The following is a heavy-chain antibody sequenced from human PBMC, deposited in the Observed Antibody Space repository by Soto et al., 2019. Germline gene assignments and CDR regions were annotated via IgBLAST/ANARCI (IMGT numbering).Heavy chain of an antibody. V-gene: IGHV1-69*02. CDR3: AQMWFGELWHGMDV. D-gene: IGHD3-10*01. CDR1: GGDFNSYT. CDR2: VIPILDVA. J-gene: IGHJ6*02. Sequence: QLVQSGAEVKKPGSSVKVSCKASGGDFNSYTISWVRQAPGQWPEWMGTVIPILDVAKNAQKFQGRITITADKSTSTVYMELRRLRSEDTAVYYCAQMWFGELWHGMDVWGQGTTVTVSS.